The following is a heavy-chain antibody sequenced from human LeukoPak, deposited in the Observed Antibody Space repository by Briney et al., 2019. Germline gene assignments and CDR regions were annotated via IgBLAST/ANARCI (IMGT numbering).Heavy chain of an antibody. Sequence: GGSLRLSCAASGFTFSSYSMNWVRQAPGKGLEWVSSISSSSSYIYYADSVKGRFTISRDNAKNSLYLQMNSLRAEDTAVYYCARLITMVRGVDDYWGQGTLVTVSS. CDR2: ISSSSSYI. J-gene: IGHJ4*02. CDR3: ARLITMVRGVDDY. CDR1: GFTFSSYS. D-gene: IGHD3-10*01. V-gene: IGHV3-21*01.